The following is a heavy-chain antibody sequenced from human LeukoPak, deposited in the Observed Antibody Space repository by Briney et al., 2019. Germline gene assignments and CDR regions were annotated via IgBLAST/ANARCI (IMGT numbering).Heavy chain of an antibody. CDR1: GFDFSTQW. Sequence: LSGGSLRLSCAASGFDFSTQWMSWVRQAPGKGLEWVSGINWNGGSTGYADSVKGRFTISRDNAKNSLYLQMNSLRAEDTALYYCARGDTAMVMEGGFDYWGQGTLVTVSS. CDR3: ARGDTAMVMEGGFDY. J-gene: IGHJ4*02. V-gene: IGHV3-20*04. CDR2: INWNGGST. D-gene: IGHD5-18*01.